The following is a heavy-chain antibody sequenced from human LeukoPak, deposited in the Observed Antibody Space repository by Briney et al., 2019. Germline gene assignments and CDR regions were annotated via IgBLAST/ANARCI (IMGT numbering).Heavy chain of an antibody. Sequence: ASVKVSCKASGYTFTSYGISWVRQAPGQGLEWMGWISAYNGNTNYAQKLQGRVTMTTDISTSTAYMELRSLRSDDTAVYYCAREEYVWGSYRCLDYWGQGTLVTVSS. CDR1: GYTFTSYG. J-gene: IGHJ4*02. CDR2: ISAYNGNT. CDR3: AREEYVWGSYRCLDY. V-gene: IGHV1-18*01. D-gene: IGHD3-16*02.